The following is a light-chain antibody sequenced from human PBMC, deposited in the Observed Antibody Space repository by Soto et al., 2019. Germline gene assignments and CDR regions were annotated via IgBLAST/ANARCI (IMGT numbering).Light chain of an antibody. CDR3: SSYTSSSTL. CDR1: SSDIGVYNY. Sequence: SVLTQPPSASGSPGQSVTISCTGTSSDIGVYNYVSWYQQHPGKAPKLMIYAVRDRPSGISSRFSGSKSGNTASLTISGLQTEGEADYYCSSYTSSSTLFGTGTKVTVL. V-gene: IGLV2-14*01. CDR2: AVR. J-gene: IGLJ1*01.